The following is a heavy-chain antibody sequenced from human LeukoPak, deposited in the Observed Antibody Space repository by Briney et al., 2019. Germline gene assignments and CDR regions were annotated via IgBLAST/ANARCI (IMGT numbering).Heavy chain of an antibody. Sequence: GGSLRLSCAASGFTFSSYSMNWVRQAPGKGLEWVSSISSSSSYIYYADSVKGRFTISRDNAKNTLYLQMTSLRAEDTAVYYCARTIVGAAFDYWGQGTLVTVSS. CDR1: GFTFSSYS. CDR2: ISSSSSYI. J-gene: IGHJ4*02. V-gene: IGHV3-21*01. CDR3: ARTIVGAAFDY. D-gene: IGHD1-26*01.